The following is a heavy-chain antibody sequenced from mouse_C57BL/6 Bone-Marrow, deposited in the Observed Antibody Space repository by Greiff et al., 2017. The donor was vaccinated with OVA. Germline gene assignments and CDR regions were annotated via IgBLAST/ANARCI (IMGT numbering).Heavy chain of an antibody. CDR2: IYPSDSET. Sequence: QVQLQQPWAELVRPGSSVKLSCKASGYTFTCYCLAWVKQRPGHGLYLIGNIYPSDSETHYNQKFKDKATLTVDKSSSTAYMQLSSLTSEDSAVYYCARTDSPYFDYWGQGTTLTVSS. CDR1: GYTFTCYC. V-gene: IGHV1-61*01. CDR3: ARTDSPYFDY. D-gene: IGHD2-12*01. J-gene: IGHJ2*01.